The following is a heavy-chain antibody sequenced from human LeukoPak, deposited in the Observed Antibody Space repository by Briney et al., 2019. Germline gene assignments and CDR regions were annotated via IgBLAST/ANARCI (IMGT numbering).Heavy chain of an antibody. V-gene: IGHV3-23*01. D-gene: IGHD3-22*01. CDR3: AKAIDSRGYWYERGADY. J-gene: IGHJ4*02. Sequence: GGSLRLSCAASGFTFSSHAMIWVRKAPGKGLEWVSTISGHGDTTYDADSVKGRFTISRDNSKNTMFLQMSSLRAEDTAIYSCAKAIDSRGYWYERGADYWGQGTLVTVSS. CDR1: GFTFSSHA. CDR2: ISGHGDTT.